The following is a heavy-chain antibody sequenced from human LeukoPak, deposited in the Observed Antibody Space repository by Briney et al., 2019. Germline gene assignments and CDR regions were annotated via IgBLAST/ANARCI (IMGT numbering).Heavy chain of an antibody. J-gene: IGHJ6*03. V-gene: IGHV3-30*02. CDR2: IRYDGSIK. CDR3: AKDSVKVTTVRRVPHYMDV. D-gene: IGHD4-17*01. CDR1: GFTFSSYS. Sequence: PGGSLRLSCAASGFTFSSYSMNWVRQAPGKGLEWVAFIRYDGSIKYYADSVKGRFTISRDNSKNTLYLQMNSLRAEDTAVYYCAKDSVKVTTVRRVPHYMDVWGKGTTVTISS.